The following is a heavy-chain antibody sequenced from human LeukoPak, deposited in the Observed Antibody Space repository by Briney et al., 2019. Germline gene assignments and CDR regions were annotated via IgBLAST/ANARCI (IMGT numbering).Heavy chain of an antibody. J-gene: IGHJ4*02. CDR3: ARGKEDYGDYGLGY. CDR2: INPNSGGT. CDR1: GYTFTGYY. V-gene: IGHV1-2*02. Sequence: ASVKVSCKASGYTFTGYYMHWVRQAPGQGLEWMGWINPNSGGTNCAQKFQGRVTMTRDTSISTAYMELSRLRSDDTAVYYCARGKEDYGDYGLGYWGQGTLVTVSS. D-gene: IGHD4-17*01.